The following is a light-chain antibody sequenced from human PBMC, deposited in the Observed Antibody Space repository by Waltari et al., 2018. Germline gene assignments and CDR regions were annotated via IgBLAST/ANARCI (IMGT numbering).Light chain of an antibody. V-gene: IGKV3D-15*01. CDR2: GAS. CDR3: QQYHSPPQT. Sequence: EIVLTQSPGTLSLSPGERATLSCRASQSVSRTLAWYQQKPGQAPRLLIYGASTRATGIPERFSGGGSGTNFTLTISSLQAEDVAVYYCQQYHSPPQTFGGGTKVEIK. CDR1: QSVSRT. J-gene: IGKJ4*01.